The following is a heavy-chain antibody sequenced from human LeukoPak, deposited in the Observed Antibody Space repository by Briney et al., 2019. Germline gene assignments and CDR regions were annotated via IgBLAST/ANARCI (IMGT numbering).Heavy chain of an antibody. V-gene: IGHV1-18*01. D-gene: IGHD6-19*01. Sequence: ASVKVSCKASGYTFTSYGISWVRQAPGQGLEWMGWISAYNGNTNYAQKLQGRVTMTTDTSTSTAYMELRSLRSDDTAVYYCARGGAVAGDYYYYYMDVWGKGTTVTVSS. J-gene: IGHJ6*03. CDR2: ISAYNGNT. CDR1: GYTFTSYG. CDR3: ARGGAVAGDYYYYYMDV.